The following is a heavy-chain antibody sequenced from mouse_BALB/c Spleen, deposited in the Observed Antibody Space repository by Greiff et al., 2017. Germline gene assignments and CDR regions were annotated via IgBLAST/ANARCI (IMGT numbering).Heavy chain of an antibody. CDR3: TSVGTMITTRAWFAY. D-gene: IGHD2-4*01. J-gene: IGHJ3*01. Sequence: EVQLQQSGAELVRSGASVKLSCTASGFNIKDYYMHWVKQRPEQGLEWIGWIDPENGDTEYAPKFQGKATMTADTSSNTAYLQLSSLTSEDTAVYYGTSVGTMITTRAWFAYWGQGTMVTVSA. V-gene: IGHV14-4*02. CDR1: GFNIKDYY. CDR2: IDPENGDT.